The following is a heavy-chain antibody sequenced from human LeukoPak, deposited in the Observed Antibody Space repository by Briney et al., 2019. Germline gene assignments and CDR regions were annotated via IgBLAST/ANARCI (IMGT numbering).Heavy chain of an antibody. Sequence: PSETLSLTCTVSGGSISSYYWTWIRQPAGKGLEWVGRVHARGGTNYNPSLKSRVTLSVDTSKNQFSLTLSSVTAADTAVYYCARGDRALSTPYFYIHVWGKGTTVTVSS. CDR3: ARGDRALSTPYFYIHV. J-gene: IGHJ6*03. CDR2: VHARGGT. CDR1: GGSISSYY. V-gene: IGHV4-4*07. D-gene: IGHD2-2*01.